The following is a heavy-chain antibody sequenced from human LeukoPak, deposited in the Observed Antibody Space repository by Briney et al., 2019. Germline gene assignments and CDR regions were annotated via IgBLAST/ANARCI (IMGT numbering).Heavy chain of an antibody. CDR3: ARRDYGVNSGEYFQH. V-gene: IGHV4-39*01. Sequence: SETLSLTCTVSGGSISSSSYYWGWIRQPPGKGLEWIGSIYYSGTTYYNPSLKSRLTISVDTSKNQFSLKLSSVTATDTAVYYCARRDYGVNSGEYFQHWGQGTLVTVSS. D-gene: IGHD4-23*01. J-gene: IGHJ1*01. CDR1: GGSISSSSYY. CDR2: IYYSGTT.